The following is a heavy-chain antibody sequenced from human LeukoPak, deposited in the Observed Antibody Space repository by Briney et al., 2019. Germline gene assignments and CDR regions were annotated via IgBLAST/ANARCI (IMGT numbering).Heavy chain of an antibody. CDR3: ARDPNVFEY. V-gene: IGHV3-74*01. Sequence: GGSLRPSCAASGFTFRSYWMHWVRQAPGKGLVWVSRINGDGSSTNYADSVKGRFTISRDSAKNTLYLQMNSLRAEDTAVYYCARDPNVFEYWGQGTLVTV. J-gene: IGHJ4*02. CDR1: GFTFRSYW. CDR2: INGDGSST. D-gene: IGHD1-1*01.